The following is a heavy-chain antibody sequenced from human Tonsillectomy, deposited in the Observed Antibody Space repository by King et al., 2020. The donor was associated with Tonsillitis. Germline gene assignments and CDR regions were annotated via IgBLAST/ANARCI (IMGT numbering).Heavy chain of an antibody. Sequence: QLVQSGGGLVQPGGSLRLSCAASGFTFSDHYMAWVRQAPGKGLECVGRTRNKVNNYTTEYAASVKGRFTISRDDSKNSLYLQMNSLKIEDTAVYYCARAGYDYLGGSYPYYYYGKDVWGQGTTVTVSS. V-gene: IGHV3-72*01. CDR1: GFTFSDHY. CDR2: TRNKVNNYTT. CDR3: ARAGYDYLGGSYPYYYYGKDV. J-gene: IGHJ6*02. D-gene: IGHD3-16*02.